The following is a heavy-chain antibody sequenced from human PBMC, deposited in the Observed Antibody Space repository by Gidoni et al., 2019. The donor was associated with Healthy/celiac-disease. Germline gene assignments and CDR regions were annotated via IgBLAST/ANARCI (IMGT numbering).Heavy chain of an antibody. J-gene: IGHJ4*02. D-gene: IGHD3-22*01. V-gene: IGHV3-73*01. Sequence: LKLSCAASGFTFSGSAMHWVRQASGKGLEWVGRIRSKANSYATAYAASVKGRFTISRDDSKNTAYLQMNSLKTEDTAVYYCTRHHYYDSSGYYVYWGQGTLVTVSS. CDR2: IRSKANSYAT. CDR1: GFTFSGSA. CDR3: TRHHYYDSSGYYVY.